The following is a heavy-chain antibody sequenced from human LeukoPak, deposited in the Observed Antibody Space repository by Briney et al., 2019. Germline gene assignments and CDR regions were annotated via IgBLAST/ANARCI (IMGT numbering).Heavy chain of an antibody. V-gene: IGHV4-34*01. J-gene: IGHJ4*02. Sequence: SETLSLTCAVYGGSFSGYYWSWIRQPPGKGLEWIGEINHSGSTNYNPSLKSRVTISVDRSKNQFSLKLSSVTAADTAVYYCARGPTYYYDSSGHPVDYWGQGTLVTVSS. D-gene: IGHD3-22*01. CDR1: GGSFSGYY. CDR3: ARGPTYYYDSSGHPVDY. CDR2: INHSGST.